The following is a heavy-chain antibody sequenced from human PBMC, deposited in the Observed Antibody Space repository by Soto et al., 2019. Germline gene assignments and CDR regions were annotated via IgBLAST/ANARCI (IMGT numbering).Heavy chain of an antibody. D-gene: IGHD3-10*01. V-gene: IGHV3-7*03. J-gene: IGHJ4*02. Sequence: GGSLRLSYTVTGLTFRGYWMNWVRQAPGGGLEWVANIDGDGSEKTYADSIRGRFTISRNNVKNSLDLQMSNLRVGDTAMYYCATGPLDYWGQGTLVTVSS. CDR2: IDGDGSEK. CDR1: GLTFRGYW. CDR3: ATGPLDY.